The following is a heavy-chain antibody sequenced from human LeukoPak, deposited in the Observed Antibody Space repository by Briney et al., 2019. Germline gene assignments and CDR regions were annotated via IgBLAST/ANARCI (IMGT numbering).Heavy chain of an antibody. CDR1: GGSFSGYY. D-gene: IGHD2-2*01. CDR2: INHSGST. J-gene: IGHJ5*02. V-gene: IGHV4-34*01. Sequence: SETLSLTCAVYGGSFSGYYWSWIRQPPGKGLEWIGEINHSGSTNYNPSLKSRVTMSVDTSKNQFSLKLSSVTAADTAVYYCATLVVPAATGVNWFDPWGQGTLVTVSS. CDR3: ATLVVPAATGVNWFDP.